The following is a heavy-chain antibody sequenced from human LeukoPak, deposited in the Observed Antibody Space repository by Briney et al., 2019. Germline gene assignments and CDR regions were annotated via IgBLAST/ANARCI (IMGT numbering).Heavy chain of an antibody. CDR2: ISGSGGST. J-gene: IGHJ3*02. Sequence: GGSLRLSCAASGFTFSSYAMSWVRQAPGKGLEWVSAISGSGGSTYYADSVKGRFTISRDNSKNTLYLQMNSLRAEDTAVYYCAKVWLRAAEGYVGAFGIWGQGTMVTVSS. V-gene: IGHV3-23*01. CDR1: GFTFSSYA. CDR3: AKVWLRAAEGYVGAFGI. D-gene: IGHD2-15*01.